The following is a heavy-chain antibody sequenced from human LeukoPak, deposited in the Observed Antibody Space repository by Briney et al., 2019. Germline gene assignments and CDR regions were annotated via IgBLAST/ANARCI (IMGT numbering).Heavy chain of an antibody. V-gene: IGHV3-11*05. J-gene: IGHJ4*02. CDR2: ISSNSKYT. CDR3: ARDNGNKYYFDY. Sequence: GGSLRLSCAAPGFIFSDYFMSWVRPAPGKELEWISYISSNSKYTKYADSVKGRFTISRDNAKKSLYLQMNSLRAEDTAVYYCARDNGNKYYFDYWGQGTLVTVSS. CDR1: GFIFSDYF. D-gene: IGHD2-8*01.